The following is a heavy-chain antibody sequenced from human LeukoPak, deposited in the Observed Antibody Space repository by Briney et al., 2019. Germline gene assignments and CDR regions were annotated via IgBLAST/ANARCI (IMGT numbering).Heavy chain of an antibody. D-gene: IGHD3-10*01. Sequence: ASVKVSCTASGYSFIDYYIHWVRQAPGQGLERMGWINPNSGGTNYAQKFQGRVTMTRDTSISTAYMELSRLRSDDTAVYFCARDSRYNNVGDYWGQGTLVTVSS. J-gene: IGHJ4*02. V-gene: IGHV1-2*02. CDR1: GYSFIDYY. CDR2: INPNSGGT. CDR3: ARDSRYNNVGDY.